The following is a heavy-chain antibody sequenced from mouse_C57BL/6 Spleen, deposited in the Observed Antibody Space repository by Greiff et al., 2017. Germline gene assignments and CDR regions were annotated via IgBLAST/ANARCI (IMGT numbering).Heavy chain of an antibody. D-gene: IGHD1-1*01. CDR2: INPKNGGT. CDR1: GYTFTDYY. CDR3: ARDTTVVAMDY. Sequence: EVKLMESGPELVKPGASVKISCKASGYTFTDYYMNWVKQSHGKSLEWIGDINPKNGGTSYNQKFKGKATLTVDKSSSTAYMELRSLTSEDSAVYYCARDTTVVAMDYWGQGTSVTVSS. V-gene: IGHV1-26*01. J-gene: IGHJ4*01.